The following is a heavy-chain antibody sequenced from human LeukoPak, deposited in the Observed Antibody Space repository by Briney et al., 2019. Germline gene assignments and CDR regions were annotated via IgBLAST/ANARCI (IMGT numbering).Heavy chain of an antibody. J-gene: IGHJ4*02. D-gene: IGHD3-22*01. CDR1: GFTFSSYA. Sequence: GGSLRLSCAASGFTFSSYAMSWDRQAPGKGLEWVSAISGSGGSTYYADSVKGRFTISRDNSKNTLSLQMNSLRAEDTAVYYCAKDPPYYDSSGYDYWGQGTLVTVSS. CDR3: AKDPPYYDSSGYDY. CDR2: ISGSGGST. V-gene: IGHV3-23*01.